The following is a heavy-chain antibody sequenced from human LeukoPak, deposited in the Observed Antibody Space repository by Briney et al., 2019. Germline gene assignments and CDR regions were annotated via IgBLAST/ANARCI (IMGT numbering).Heavy chain of an antibody. Sequence: GRSLRPSCAASGFTFSSYGMHWVRQAPGKGLEWVAVISYDGSNKYYADSVKGRFTISRDNSKNTLYLQMNSLRAEDTAVYYCARYSSAADYWGQGTLVTVSS. CDR1: GFTFSSYG. D-gene: IGHD6-19*01. V-gene: IGHV3-30*03. CDR2: ISYDGSNK. CDR3: ARYSSAADY. J-gene: IGHJ4*02.